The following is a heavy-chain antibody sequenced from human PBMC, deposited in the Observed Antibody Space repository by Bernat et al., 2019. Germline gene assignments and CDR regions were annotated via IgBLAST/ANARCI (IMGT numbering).Heavy chain of an antibody. Sequence: QLQLQESGPGLVKPSETLSLTCTVSGGSISSSSYYWGWIRQPPGKGLEWIVSIYYSGSTYYNPSLKSRVTISADTSKNQFSLKLSSVTAADTAVYYCARQISGVYYDSSGYYMDIWGQGKMVTVSS. CDR3: ARQISGVYYDSSGYYMDI. D-gene: IGHD3-22*01. V-gene: IGHV4-39*01. CDR1: GGSISSSSYY. J-gene: IGHJ3*02. CDR2: IYYSGST.